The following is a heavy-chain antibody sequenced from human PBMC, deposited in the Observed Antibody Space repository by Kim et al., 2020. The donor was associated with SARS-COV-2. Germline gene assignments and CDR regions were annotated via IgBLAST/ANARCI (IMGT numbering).Heavy chain of an antibody. CDR2: ISSSSSYT. J-gene: IGHJ4*02. CDR3: ARVGYYDILTQLDY. D-gene: IGHD3-9*01. Sequence: GGSLRLSCAASGFTFSDYYMSWIRQAPGKGLEWVSYISSSSSYTNYADSVKGRFTISRDNAKNSLYLQMNSLRAEDTAVYYCARVGYYDILTQLDYWGQGTLVTVSS. V-gene: IGHV3-11*06. CDR1: GFTFSDYY.